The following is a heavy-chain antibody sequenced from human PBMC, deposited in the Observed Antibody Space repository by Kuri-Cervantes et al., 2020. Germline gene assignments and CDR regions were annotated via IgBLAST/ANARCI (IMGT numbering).Heavy chain of an antibody. D-gene: IGHD5-18*01. CDR3: ARVFLGFSGYTMGYSYGFDDY. J-gene: IGHJ4*02. Sequence: ASVKVSCKASGYTFTGYYMHWVRQAPGQGLEWMGWINPNSGDTNYAQKLQGRVTMTTDTSTSTAYMELRSLRSDDTAVYYCARVFLGFSGYTMGYSYGFDDYWGQGTLVTVSS. CDR2: INPNSGDT. V-gene: IGHV1-2*02. CDR1: GYTFTGYY.